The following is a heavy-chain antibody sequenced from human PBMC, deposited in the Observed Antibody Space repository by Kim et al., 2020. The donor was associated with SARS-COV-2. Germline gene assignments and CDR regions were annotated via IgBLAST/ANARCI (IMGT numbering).Heavy chain of an antibody. CDR1: NDSIYTRNW. Sequence: SETLSLTCTVSNDSIYTRNWWSWVRQPPGKGLEWIGKIFYSGATTYSPSLKSRLIISVEKSKNQFYLRLNSVTAADTAVYYCARRSTIGFDFWGQGILVTVSS. V-gene: IGHV4-4*02. CDR3: ARRSTIGFDF. D-gene: IGHD1-1*01. J-gene: IGHJ5*01. CDR2: IFYSGAT.